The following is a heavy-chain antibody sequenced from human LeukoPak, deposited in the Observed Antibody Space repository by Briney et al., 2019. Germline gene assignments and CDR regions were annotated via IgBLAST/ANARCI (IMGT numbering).Heavy chain of an antibody. Sequence: PVQPLDSRSLTCPTSSYMYYADSVKGRFTISRDNSKNTVYLQINSLRAEDTAVYFCGKTTAGYSSGQKPAWPVDSWGQGTLVTVSS. J-gene: IGHJ4*02. V-gene: IGHV3-23*01. D-gene: IGHD5-18*01. CDR2: TCPTSSYM. CDR3: GKTTAGYSSGQKPAWPVDS.